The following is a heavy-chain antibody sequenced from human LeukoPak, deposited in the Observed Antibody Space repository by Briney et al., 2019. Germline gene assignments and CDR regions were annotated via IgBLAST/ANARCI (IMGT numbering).Heavy chain of an antibody. CDR3: ARGLLAAAGIDY. CDR2: IKQDGSEK. Sequence: GGSLRLSCAASGFTFRTYWMSWVRQAPGKGLEWVANIKQDGSEKNYVDSVKGRFTISRDNAKNSLYLQMNSLRAEDTAVYYCARGLLAAAGIDYWGQGALVTVSS. CDR1: GFTFRTYW. J-gene: IGHJ4*02. D-gene: IGHD6-13*01. V-gene: IGHV3-7*04.